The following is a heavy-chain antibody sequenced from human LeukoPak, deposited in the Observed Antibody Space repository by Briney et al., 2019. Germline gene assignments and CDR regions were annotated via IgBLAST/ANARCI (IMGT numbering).Heavy chain of an antibody. CDR1: GFTFSSYA. CDR3: ARRPNYYGP. D-gene: IGHD3-10*01. V-gene: IGHV3-23*01. J-gene: IGHJ5*02. Sequence: PGGSLRLSCAASGFTFSSYAMSWVRQAPGKGLEWVSGISVSAYSTYYADSVKGRFTISKDNSKNTLYLQMNSLRAEDTAVYYCARRPNYYGPWGQGTLVTVSS. CDR2: ISVSAYST.